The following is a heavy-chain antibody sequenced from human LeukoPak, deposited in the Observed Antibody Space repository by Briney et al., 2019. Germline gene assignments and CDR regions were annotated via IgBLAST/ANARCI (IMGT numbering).Heavy chain of an antibody. V-gene: IGHV4-61*01. CDR1: GGSISGGSYY. D-gene: IGHD2/OR15-2a*01. J-gene: IGHJ4*02. Sequence: SETLSLTCTASGGSISGGSYYWSWIRQPPGKGLEWIGYIYYSGSTKYNLSLKSRVTISVDTSKNQLSLKLSSVTAADTAVYYCARGEYGLFDYWGQGTLVTVSS. CDR2: IYYSGST. CDR3: ARGEYGLFDY.